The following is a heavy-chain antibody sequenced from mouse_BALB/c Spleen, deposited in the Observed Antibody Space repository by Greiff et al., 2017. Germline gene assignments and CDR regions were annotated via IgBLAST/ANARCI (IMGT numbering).Heavy chain of an antibody. D-gene: IGHD2-1*01. CDR1: GFTFSSYT. J-gene: IGHJ3*01. Sequence: DVQLVESGGGLVQPGGSLKLSCAASGFTFSSYTMSWVRQTPEKRLEWVAYISNGGGSTYYPDTVKGRFTISRDNAKNTLYLQMSSLKSEDTAMYYCARQDGNYGFAYWGQGTLVTVSA. CDR3: ARQDGNYGFAY. CDR2: ISNGGGST. V-gene: IGHV5-12-2*01.